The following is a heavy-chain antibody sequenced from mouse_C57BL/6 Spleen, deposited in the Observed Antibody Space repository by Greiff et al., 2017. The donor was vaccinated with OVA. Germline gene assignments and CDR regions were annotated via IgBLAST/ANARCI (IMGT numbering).Heavy chain of an antibody. D-gene: IGHD3-2*02. CDR3: ARDIDSSGYEGDAMDY. Sequence: QVQLKQSGPELVKPGASVKISCKASGYAFSSSWMNWVKQRPGKGLEWIGRIYPGDGDTNYNGKFKGKATLPADKSSSTAYMQLSSLTSEDSAVYFCARDIDSSGYEGDAMDYWGQGTSVTVSS. CDR1: GYAFSSSW. CDR2: IYPGDGDT. J-gene: IGHJ4*01. V-gene: IGHV1-82*01.